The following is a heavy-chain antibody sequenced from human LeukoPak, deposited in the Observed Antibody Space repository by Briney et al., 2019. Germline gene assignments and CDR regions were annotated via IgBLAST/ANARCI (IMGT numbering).Heavy chain of an antibody. Sequence: GGSLRLSCAASGFTFSSYWMSWVRQAPGKGLEWVANIKQDGSEKYYVDSVKGRFTIYRDNAKNSLYLQMNSLRAEDTAVYYCARVQTYYYGSGEYYFDYWGQGTLVTVSS. CDR3: ARVQTYYYGSGEYYFDY. J-gene: IGHJ4*02. V-gene: IGHV3-7*01. D-gene: IGHD3-10*01. CDR1: GFTFSSYW. CDR2: IKQDGSEK.